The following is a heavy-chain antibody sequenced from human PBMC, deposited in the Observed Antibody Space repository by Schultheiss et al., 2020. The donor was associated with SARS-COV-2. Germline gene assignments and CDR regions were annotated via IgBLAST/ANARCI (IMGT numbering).Heavy chain of an antibody. J-gene: IGHJ3*02. CDR3: AAEADYYDAFDI. Sequence: SVKVSCKASGYTFTSSAVQWVRQARGQRLEWIGWIVVGSGNTNYAQKFQERVTITRDMSTSTAYMELSSLRSEDTTVYYCAAEADYYDAFDIWGQGTMVTVSS. V-gene: IGHV1-58*01. CDR1: GYTFTSSA. D-gene: IGHD3-10*01. CDR2: IVVGSGNT.